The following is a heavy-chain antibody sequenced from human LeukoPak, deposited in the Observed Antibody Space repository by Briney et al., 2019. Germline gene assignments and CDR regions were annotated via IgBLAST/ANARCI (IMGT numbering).Heavy chain of an antibody. Sequence: GGSLRLSCAASGFTFRSFVMHWVRQAPGKGLEWVAAISYEDGSNKYYADSVKGRFTISRDNSKYTVYLQMNSLRDEDTAVYFCAKDPPITGPFEYWGQGTLVTVSS. CDR1: GFTFRSFV. J-gene: IGHJ4*02. D-gene: IGHD5-24*01. CDR2: ISYEDGSNK. V-gene: IGHV3-30*04. CDR3: AKDPPITGPFEY.